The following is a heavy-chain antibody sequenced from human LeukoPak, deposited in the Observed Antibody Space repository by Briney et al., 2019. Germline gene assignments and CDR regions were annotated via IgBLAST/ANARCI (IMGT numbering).Heavy chain of an antibody. J-gene: IGHJ4*02. D-gene: IGHD3-22*01. CDR1: WFSFTTNRVG. CDR2: ISCDDEK. V-gene: IGHV2-5*02. CDR3: AHVYFYNSGGYSRAFDY. Sequence: SGPTLAKPTQTLTLTCTFSWFSFTTNRVGVGWICQAPGKALEGLALISCDDEKRYSPSLRTRLTITKDTSKCQVVLTLTNMEPGDTATYYCAHVYFYNSGGYSRAFDYWGQGTLVTVSS.